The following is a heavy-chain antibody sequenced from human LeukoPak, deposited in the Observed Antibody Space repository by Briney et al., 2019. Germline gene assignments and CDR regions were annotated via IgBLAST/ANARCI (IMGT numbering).Heavy chain of an antibody. V-gene: IGHV3-33*01. CDR2: IWYDGSNK. CDR3: AREASDAFDI. CDR1: GFTFSSYD. Sequence: PGWSLRLSCAASGFTFSSYDMHWVRQAPGKGLEWVALIWYDGSNKNYADSVKGRFTISRDNSKNTLFLQMNSLRAEDTAVYYCAREASDAFDIWGQGTMVTVSS. J-gene: IGHJ3*02.